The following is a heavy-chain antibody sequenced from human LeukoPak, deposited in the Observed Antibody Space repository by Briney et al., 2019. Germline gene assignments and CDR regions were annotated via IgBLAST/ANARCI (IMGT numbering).Heavy chain of an antibody. CDR2: ISGSGGGT. CDR1: GFTFSSYG. D-gene: IGHD1-26*01. V-gene: IGHV3-23*01. Sequence: GGSLRLSCAASGFTFSSYGMSWVRQAPGKGLEWVSAISGSGGGTYYADSVKGRFTISRDNSENTLYLQMNSLTAEDTAIYYCAKDSRGSLNYFGPWGQGTLVTVSS. CDR3: AKDSRGSLNYFGP. J-gene: IGHJ5*02.